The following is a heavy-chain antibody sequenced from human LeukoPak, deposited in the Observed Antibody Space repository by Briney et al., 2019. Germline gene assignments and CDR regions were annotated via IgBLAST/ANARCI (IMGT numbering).Heavy chain of an antibody. Sequence: LSLTCTVSGYSISSGYYWGWIRQPPGKGLEWVSAISGSGGSTYYADSVKGRFTISRDNAKNSLYLQMNSLRAEDTAVYYCARDPQYSSGWYGIFNYHYMDVWGKGTTVTISS. CDR1: GYSISSGYY. CDR3: ARDPQYSSGWYGIFNYHYMDV. V-gene: IGHV3-11*04. J-gene: IGHJ6*03. CDR2: ISGSGGST. D-gene: IGHD6-19*01.